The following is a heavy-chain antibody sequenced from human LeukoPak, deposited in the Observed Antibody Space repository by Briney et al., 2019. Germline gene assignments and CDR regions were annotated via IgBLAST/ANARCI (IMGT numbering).Heavy chain of an antibody. CDR1: GYTFTSYD. CDR2: MNPNSGNT. J-gene: IGHJ5*02. D-gene: IGHD5-12*01. Sequence: SVKVSCKASGYTFTSYDINWVGQATGQGLEWMVWMNPNSGNTGYAQKFQDRVTMTRNTSISTAYMELSSLRSEDTAVYYCAVLPRPAGIYSGYAWGQGTLVTVSS. V-gene: IGHV1-8*01. CDR3: AVLPRPAGIYSGYA.